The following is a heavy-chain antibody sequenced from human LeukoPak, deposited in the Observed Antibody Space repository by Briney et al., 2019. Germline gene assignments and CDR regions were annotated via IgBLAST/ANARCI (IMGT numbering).Heavy chain of an antibody. Sequence: PSETLSLTCTVSGGSISSGGYYWSWIRQHPGKGLEWIGYIYYSGSAYYNPSLKSRVTISVDTSKNQFSLKLSSVTAADTAVYYCARVSMGESIAVAEGQFDYWGQGTLVTVSS. CDR1: GGSISSGGYY. V-gene: IGHV4-31*03. J-gene: IGHJ4*02. CDR3: ARVSMGESIAVAEGQFDY. CDR2: IYYSGSA. D-gene: IGHD6-19*01.